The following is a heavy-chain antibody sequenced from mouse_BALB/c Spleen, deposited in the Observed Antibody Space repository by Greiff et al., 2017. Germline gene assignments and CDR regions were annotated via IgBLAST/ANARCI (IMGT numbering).Heavy chain of an antibody. CDR3: AREGYGSFAY. J-gene: IGHJ3*01. CDR2: INSNGGST. Sequence: EVKLVESGGGLVQPGGSLKLSCAASGFTFSSYGMSWVRQTPDKRLELVATINSNGGSTYYPDSVKGRFTISRDNAKNTLYLQMSSLKSEDTAMYYCAREGYGSFAYWGQGTLVTVSA. CDR1: GFTFSSYG. V-gene: IGHV5-6-3*01. D-gene: IGHD2-2*01.